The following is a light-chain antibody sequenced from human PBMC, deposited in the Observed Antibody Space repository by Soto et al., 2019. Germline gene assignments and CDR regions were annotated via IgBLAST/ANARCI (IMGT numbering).Light chain of an antibody. V-gene: IGLV2-14*01. J-gene: IGLJ2*01. Sequence: QSALTQPASVSGSPGQSITISCTGTSSDVGGYNYVSWYQQHPGKAPKLMIYDVSNRPSGVSNRFSGSKSANTASLTISGLQAEDEADYYCSSYTGSSTYVVFGGGTKLHRP. CDR3: SSYTGSSTYVV. CDR1: SSDVGGYNY. CDR2: DVS.